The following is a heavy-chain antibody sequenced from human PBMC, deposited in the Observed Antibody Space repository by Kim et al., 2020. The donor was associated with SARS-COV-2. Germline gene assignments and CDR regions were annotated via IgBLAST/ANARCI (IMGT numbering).Heavy chain of an antibody. J-gene: IGHJ4*02. CDR2: IYYSGST. V-gene: IGHV4-59*01. CDR1: GGSISSYY. CDR3: ARYYYDSSGYSQHYFDY. Sequence: SETLSLTCTVSGGSISSYYWSWIRQPPGKGLEWIGYIYYSGSTNYNPSLKSRVTISVDTSKNQFSLKLSSVTAADTAVYYCARYYYDSSGYSQHYFDYWGQGTLVTVSS. D-gene: IGHD3-22*01.